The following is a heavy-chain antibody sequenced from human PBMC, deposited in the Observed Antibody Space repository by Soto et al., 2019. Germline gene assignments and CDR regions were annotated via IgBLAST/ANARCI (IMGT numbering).Heavy chain of an antibody. V-gene: IGHV3-66*01. CDR3: ARGSSSGWYPYYYYGMDV. D-gene: IGHD6-19*01. CDR1: GFTFSDYS. Sequence: VQLVESGGGVVQPGRSLRLSCAASGFTFSDYSMHWVRQAPGKGLEWVAVIYSGGSTYYADSVKGRFTISRDNSKNTLYLQMNSLRAEDTAVYYCARGSSSGWYPYYYYGMDVWGQGTTVTVSS. J-gene: IGHJ6*02. CDR2: IYSGGST.